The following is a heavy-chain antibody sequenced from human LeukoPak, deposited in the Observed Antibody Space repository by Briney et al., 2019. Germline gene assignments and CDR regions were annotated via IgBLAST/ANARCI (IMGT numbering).Heavy chain of an antibody. CDR1: GYMFTHYG. CDR3: ARSSSGWSVDF. D-gene: IGHD6-19*01. CDR2: INSAEGGT. V-gene: IGHV1-18*01. Sequence: ASVKVSCKASGYMFTHYGVSWVRQAPGQGLEWMGWINSAEGGTLYAENLQGRVTLTTDASTSTLYMELRTLRSDDTAVYYCARSSSGWSVDFWGQGTLVTVSS. J-gene: IGHJ4*02.